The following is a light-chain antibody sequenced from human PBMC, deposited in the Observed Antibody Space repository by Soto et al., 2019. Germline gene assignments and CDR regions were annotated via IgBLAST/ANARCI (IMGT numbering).Light chain of an antibody. CDR2: AAS. CDR3: QQRNSYPRT. Sequence: IQMTQSPSSLSASVGDRVTVTCRASQGIRNDLGWYQQKPGKAPNLLISAASTLQSGVPSRFSGSGSETEFTLTITSLQPEDSATYYCQQRNSYPRTFGQGTKVDI. J-gene: IGKJ2*01. V-gene: IGKV1-17*01. CDR1: QGIRND.